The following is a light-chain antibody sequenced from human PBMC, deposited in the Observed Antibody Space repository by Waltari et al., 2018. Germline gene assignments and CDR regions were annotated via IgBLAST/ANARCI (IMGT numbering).Light chain of an antibody. CDR1: RSVDTF. CDR2: DAS. J-gene: IGKJ3*01. Sequence: EIVLTQSPATLSLSPGERATLSSRASRSVDTFLSWYQQRPGRSPRLLIYDASHRATGIPARFSGSGSGTEFTLTISRLEPEDFAVYYCQQRSNWPITFGPGTTVDI. V-gene: IGKV3-11*01. CDR3: QQRSNWPIT.